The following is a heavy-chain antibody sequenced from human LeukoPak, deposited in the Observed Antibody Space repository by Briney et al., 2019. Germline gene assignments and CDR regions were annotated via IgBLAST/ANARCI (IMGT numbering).Heavy chain of an antibody. Sequence: AGGSLRLSCAASGFTFSSYSMNWVRQAPGKGLEWASSISTSSSYIYYADSVKDRFTITRDNHKHSLYVQMNSLRAEDTAVYYCARGRGMAFLADYWGQGTLVTVSS. D-gene: IGHD2-15*01. CDR3: ARGRGMAFLADY. CDR2: ISTSSSYI. V-gene: IGHV3-21*01. J-gene: IGHJ4*02. CDR1: GFTFSSYS.